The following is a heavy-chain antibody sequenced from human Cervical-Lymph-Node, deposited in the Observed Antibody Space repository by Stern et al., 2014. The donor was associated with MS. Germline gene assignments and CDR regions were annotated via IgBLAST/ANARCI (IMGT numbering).Heavy chain of an antibody. CDR2: ISSGDSDT. J-gene: IGHJ5*02. Sequence: EMQLVESGAEVKKPGESLKISCKGSGYSFTSYWIRWVRQMPGKGLEWMGIISSGDSDTRYNPSFQGQVTISADKSSSTAYLQWSSLKASDAAMYYCARHEDCSSTSCSGFDPWGQGTLVTVSS. D-gene: IGHD2-2*01. CDR1: GYSFTSYW. V-gene: IGHV5-51*01. CDR3: ARHEDCSSTSCSGFDP.